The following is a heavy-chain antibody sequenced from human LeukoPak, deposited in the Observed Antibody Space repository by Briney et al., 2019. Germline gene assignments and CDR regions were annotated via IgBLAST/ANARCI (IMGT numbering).Heavy chain of an antibody. D-gene: IGHD4-17*01. V-gene: IGHV4-39*01. J-gene: IGHJ5*02. CDR3: ARHSVGGDYNWFDP. CDR1: GGSISSSSYY. CDR2: IYYSGST. Sequence: SETLSLTCTVSGGSISSSSYYWGWIRQPPGKGLEWIGSIYYSGSTYYNPSLKSRVTISVDTSKNQFSLKLSSVTAADTAVYYCARHSVGGDYNWFDPWGQGTLVTVSS.